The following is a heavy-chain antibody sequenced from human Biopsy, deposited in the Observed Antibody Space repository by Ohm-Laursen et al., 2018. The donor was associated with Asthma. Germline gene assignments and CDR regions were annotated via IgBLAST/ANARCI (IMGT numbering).Heavy chain of an antibody. CDR2: IDQSGYT. D-gene: IGHD1-20*01. CDR3: ARAAITGIRGWFDP. J-gene: IGHJ5*02. Sequence: GTLSLTCTVYGGYLTGHYWNWIRQPPGKGLEWIGEIDQSGYTNYNPSLKSRDTISADTSKNQFHLNLSSVTAADTAVYFCARAAITGIRGWFDPWGQGTQVTVSS. CDR1: GGYLTGHY. V-gene: IGHV4-34*01.